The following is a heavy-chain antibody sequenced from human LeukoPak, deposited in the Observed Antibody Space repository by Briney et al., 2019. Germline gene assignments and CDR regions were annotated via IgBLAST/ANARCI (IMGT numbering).Heavy chain of an antibody. D-gene: IGHD1-1*01. CDR3: AKGGSYRVQPYFDY. CDR1: GFTFTSCT. Sequence: PGGSPRLSCAASGFTFTSCTMSWVRQAPGKGLEWVSDIRGSGENTYYADSVKGRFTISRDNSKNTLYLQMSSLRAEDTAVYYCAKGGSYRVQPYFDYWGQGALVTVSS. CDR2: IRGSGENT. V-gene: IGHV3-23*01. J-gene: IGHJ4*02.